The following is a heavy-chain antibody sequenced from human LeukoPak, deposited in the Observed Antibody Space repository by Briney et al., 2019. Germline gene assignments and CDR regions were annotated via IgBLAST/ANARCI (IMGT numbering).Heavy chain of an antibody. D-gene: IGHD3-10*01. J-gene: IGHJ6*03. Sequence: ASVKVSCKASGYTFTSYGISWVRQAPGQGLEWMGGIIPIFGTANYAQKFRGRVTITTDESTSTAYMELSSLRSEDTAVYYCARGGGVRGVSREDYYYYMDLWGKGTTVTVSS. CDR1: GYTFTSYG. CDR2: IIPIFGTA. V-gene: IGHV1-69*05. CDR3: ARGGGVRGVSREDYYYYMDL.